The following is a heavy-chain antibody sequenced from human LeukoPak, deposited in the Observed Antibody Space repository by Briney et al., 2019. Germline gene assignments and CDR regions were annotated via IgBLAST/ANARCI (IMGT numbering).Heavy chain of an antibody. V-gene: IGHV3-9*01. Sequence: GGSLRLSCAASGFTFDDYAMHWVRQAPGKGLEWVSGISWNSGSIGYADSVKGRFTISRVNAKNSLYLQMNSLRAEDTALYYCAKVAGGGWYYFDYWGQGTLVTVSS. D-gene: IGHD6-19*01. J-gene: IGHJ4*02. CDR3: AKVAGGGWYYFDY. CDR1: GFTFDDYA. CDR2: ISWNSGSI.